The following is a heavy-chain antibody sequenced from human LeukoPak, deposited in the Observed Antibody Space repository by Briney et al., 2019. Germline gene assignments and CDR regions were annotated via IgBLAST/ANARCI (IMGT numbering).Heavy chain of an antibody. CDR2: ISGSGGST. V-gene: IGHV3-23*01. Sequence: GGSLRLSCAASGFTFSNYAMSWVRQAPGKGLEWVSAISGSGGSTYYADSVKGRFTISRDNSKNTLYLQMNSLRAEDTAVYYCAKERAAAGRSNWFDPWGQGTLVTVSS. J-gene: IGHJ5*02. CDR3: AKERAAAGRSNWFDP. CDR1: GFTFSNYA. D-gene: IGHD6-13*01.